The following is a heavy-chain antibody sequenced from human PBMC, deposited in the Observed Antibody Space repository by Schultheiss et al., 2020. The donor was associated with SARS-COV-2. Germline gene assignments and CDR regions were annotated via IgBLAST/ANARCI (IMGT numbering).Heavy chain of an antibody. V-gene: IGHV4-4*02. J-gene: IGHJ4*02. CDR3: ARGPRIDYGGNSEFDY. CDR1: GGSISSSNW. D-gene: IGHD4-23*01. CDR2: IYYSGST. Sequence: SETLSLTCTVSGGSISSSNWWSWVRQPPGKGLEWIGEIYYSGSTNYNPSLKSRVTISVDTSKNQFSLKLSSVTAADTAVYYCARGPRIDYGGNSEFDYWGQGTLVTVSS.